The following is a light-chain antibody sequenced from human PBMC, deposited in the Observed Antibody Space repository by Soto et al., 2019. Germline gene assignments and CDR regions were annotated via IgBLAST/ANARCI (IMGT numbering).Light chain of an antibody. CDR2: GVS. V-gene: IGKV3-20*01. CDR3: QQYDSSPRT. Sequence: ELVLTQSPGTLSLSPGERATLACRARQSLSSRNLAWYQQKPGQAPRPIIYGVSSRATGTPDRFSGSGSGTDFTLTISRLEPEDFAVYYCQQYDSSPRTFGQGTKVDIK. J-gene: IGKJ1*01. CDR1: QSLSSRN.